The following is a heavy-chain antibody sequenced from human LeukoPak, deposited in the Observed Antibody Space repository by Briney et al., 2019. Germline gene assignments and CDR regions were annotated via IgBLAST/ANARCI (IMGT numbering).Heavy chain of an antibody. CDR3: ARVRGGEFDFDY. V-gene: IGHV4-39*07. Sequence: SETLSLTCTVSGGSISSYYWSWIRQPPGKGLEWIGSIYHSGSTYYNPSLKSRVTISVDTSKNQFSLKLSSVTAADTAVYYCARVRGGEFDFDYWGQGTLVTVSS. J-gene: IGHJ4*02. D-gene: IGHD2-21*01. CDR1: GGSISSYY. CDR2: IYHSGST.